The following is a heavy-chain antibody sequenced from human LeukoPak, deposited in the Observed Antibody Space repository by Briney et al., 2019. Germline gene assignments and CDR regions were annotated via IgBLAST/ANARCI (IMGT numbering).Heavy chain of an antibody. CDR1: GFDFNVQT. CDR2: IKEDGSEN. V-gene: IGHV3-7*01. J-gene: IGHJ4*02. D-gene: IGHD1-1*01. Sequence: GGSLRLSCAASGFDFNVQTMSWVRQAPGKGLEWVANIKEDGSENSYVESVKGRFTISRDNAKNSLYLQLNSLRAEDTAVYFCARQRYSDYWGQGTLVAVSS. CDR3: ARQRYSDY.